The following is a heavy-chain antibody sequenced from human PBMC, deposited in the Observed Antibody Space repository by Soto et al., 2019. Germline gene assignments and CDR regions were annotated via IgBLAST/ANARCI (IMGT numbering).Heavy chain of an antibody. D-gene: IGHD6-13*01. CDR1: GGSISSYY. Sequence: SETLSLTCTVSGGSISSYYWSWIRQPPGKGLEWIASIYYSGRTHNNPALKSRVTMSVDTYTNQFSLKMNAVTAADTAVYYCTRHEGGAAADRPLDYWGQGTLVTVSS. J-gene: IGHJ4*02. V-gene: IGHV4-59*04. CDR3: TRHEGGAAADRPLDY. CDR2: IYYSGRT.